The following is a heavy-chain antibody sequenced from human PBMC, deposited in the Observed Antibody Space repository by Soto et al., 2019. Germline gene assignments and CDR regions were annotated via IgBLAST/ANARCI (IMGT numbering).Heavy chain of an antibody. J-gene: IGHJ4*02. CDR2: IWYDGSNK. D-gene: IGHD6-6*01. CDR1: GFTFSSYG. CDR3: ARSIAARSTPRYFDY. Sequence: PGGSLRLSCAASGFTFSSYGMHWVRQAPGKGLEWVAVIWYDGSNKYYADSAKGRFTISRDNSKNTLYLQMNSLRAEDTAVYYCARSIAARSTPRYFDYWGQGTLVTVYS. V-gene: IGHV3-33*01.